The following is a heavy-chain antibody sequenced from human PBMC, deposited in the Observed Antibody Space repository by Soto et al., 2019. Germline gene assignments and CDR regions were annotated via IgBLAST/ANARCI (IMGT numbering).Heavy chain of an antibody. D-gene: IGHD3-10*01. J-gene: IGHJ6*02. CDR3: AKDHYGSAIYGMDV. V-gene: IGHV3-9*01. Sequence: EVQLVESGGGLVQPGRSLRLSCAASGFSFEDYAMHWVRQAPGKGLEWVSGIAWNSEIIGYAASVKGRFTISRDNGKNSVYLQMNILRPEDTALYYCAKDHYGSAIYGMDVWGQGTTVTVSS. CDR1: GFSFEDYA. CDR2: IAWNSEII.